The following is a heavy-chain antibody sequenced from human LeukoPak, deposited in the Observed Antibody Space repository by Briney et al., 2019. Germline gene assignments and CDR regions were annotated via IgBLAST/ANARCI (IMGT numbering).Heavy chain of an antibody. V-gene: IGHV3-23*01. J-gene: IGHJ5*02. CDR3: ARGYCSGGSCYSVFWFDP. D-gene: IGHD2-15*01. CDR1: GFTFSSYA. Sequence: GGSLRLSCAASGFTFSSYAMNWVRQAPGKGLEWVSTIIGSGGFTYYADSVKGRFTISRDNTKNTLYLQMNSLRAEDTAVYYCARGYCSGGSCYSVFWFDPWGQGTLVTVSS. CDR2: IIGSGGFT.